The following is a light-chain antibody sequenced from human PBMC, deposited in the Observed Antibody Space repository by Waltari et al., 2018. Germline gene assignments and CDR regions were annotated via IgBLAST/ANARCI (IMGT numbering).Light chain of an antibody. Sequence: EIVLTQSPATLSLSPGERATLSCRASQSVSSYLAWYQQKPGQAPRHLIYEASDRATGIPARFSGSGAGTEFTLTISSLEPEDFAVYYCQQRSTWPLTFGGGTKVEIK. CDR1: QSVSSY. J-gene: IGKJ4*01. CDR2: EAS. V-gene: IGKV3-11*01. CDR3: QQRSTWPLT.